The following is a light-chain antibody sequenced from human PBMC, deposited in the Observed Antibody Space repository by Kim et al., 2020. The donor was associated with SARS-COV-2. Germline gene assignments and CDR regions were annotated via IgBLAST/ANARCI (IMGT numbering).Light chain of an antibody. Sequence: APGKTAGITCGGNNIGSKSLHWYQQKPGQAPVLVIYYDSDRPSGIPERFSGSNSGNTATLTISRVEAGDEADYYCQVWDSSSDHPVFGGGTQLTVL. J-gene: IGLJ3*02. CDR2: YDS. V-gene: IGLV3-21*04. CDR3: QVWDSSSDHPV. CDR1: NIGSKS.